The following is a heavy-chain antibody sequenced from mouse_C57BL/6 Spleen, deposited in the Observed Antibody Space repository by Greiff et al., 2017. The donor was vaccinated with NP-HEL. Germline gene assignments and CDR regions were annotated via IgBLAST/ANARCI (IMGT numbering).Heavy chain of an antibody. D-gene: IGHD1-1*01. CDR1: GYAFSSSW. V-gene: IGHV1-82*01. J-gene: IGHJ2*01. CDR3: ARGVGSSRHFDY. CDR2: IYPGDGDT. Sequence: VQLVESGPELVKPGASVKISCKASGYAFSSSWMNWVKQRPGKGLEWIGRIYPGDGDTNYNGKFKGKATLTADKSSSTAYMQLSSLTSEDSAVYFCARGVGSSRHFDYWGQGTTLTVSS.